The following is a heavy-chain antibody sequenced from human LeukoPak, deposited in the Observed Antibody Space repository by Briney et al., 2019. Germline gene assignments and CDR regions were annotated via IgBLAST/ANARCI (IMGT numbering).Heavy chain of an antibody. CDR3: AKVAKYYYGSETYYFFEH. Sequence: PGGSLRLSCAASGFTFTTYWMSWVRQAPAKGLEWVANIKQDGTEKYYVDSVKGRFTISRGNAKNPLYLQMNSLRVEDTAVYYCAKVAKYYYGSETYYFFEHWGQGTPVTASS. D-gene: IGHD3-10*01. CDR1: GFTFTTYW. J-gene: IGHJ4*02. CDR2: IKQDGTEK. V-gene: IGHV3-7*01.